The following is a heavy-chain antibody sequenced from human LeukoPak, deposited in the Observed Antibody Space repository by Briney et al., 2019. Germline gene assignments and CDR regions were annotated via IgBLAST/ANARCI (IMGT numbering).Heavy chain of an antibody. J-gene: IGHJ5*02. D-gene: IGHD3-3*01. V-gene: IGHV1-8*01. CDR1: GYTFTSYD. CDR3: AREGKDVGVVSWFDP. Sequence: ASVKVSCKASGYTFTSYDINWVRQATGQGLEWMGWMNLNSGNTGYAQKFQGRVTMTRNTSISTAYMELSSLRSEDTAVYYCAREGKDVGVVSWFDPWGQGTLVTVSS. CDR2: MNLNSGNT.